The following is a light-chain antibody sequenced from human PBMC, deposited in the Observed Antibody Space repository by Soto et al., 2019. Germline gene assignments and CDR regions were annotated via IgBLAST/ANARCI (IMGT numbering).Light chain of an antibody. Sequence: DIQMTQSPSSLSASVGDRVTITCQASQDISNYLNWYQQKPGKAPKLLIYDASNLETGVPSRFSGSGSGTDFTLTISNLQPEDFATYYCQQLNAYPLTFGQGTRLEIK. V-gene: IGKV1-33*01. CDR1: QDISNY. CDR3: QQLNAYPLT. CDR2: DAS. J-gene: IGKJ5*01.